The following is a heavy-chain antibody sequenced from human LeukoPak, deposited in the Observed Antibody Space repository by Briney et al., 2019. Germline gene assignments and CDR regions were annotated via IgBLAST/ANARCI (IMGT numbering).Heavy chain of an antibody. V-gene: IGHV3-30*02. J-gene: IGHJ4*02. CDR1: GFTFSSYG. Sequence: GGALRLSCAASGFTFSSYGMHWVRQAPGKGLERVAFIRYDGSNKYYADSVKGRFTISRDNSKNTLYLQMNSLRAEETAVYNSAKWWGPGYSLSWYRATSFDYWGQGTLVTVSS. CDR2: IRYDGSNK. CDR3: AKWWGPGYSLSWYRATSFDY. D-gene: IGHD6-13*01.